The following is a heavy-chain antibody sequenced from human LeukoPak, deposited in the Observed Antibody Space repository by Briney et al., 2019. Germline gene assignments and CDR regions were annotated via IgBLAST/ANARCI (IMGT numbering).Heavy chain of an antibody. CDR3: ARGLYRSATKTVRPNY. CDR2: INPNSGGT. V-gene: IGHV1-2*06. CDR1: GYTFTGYY. Sequence: GASVKVSCKASGYTFTGYYMHWVRQAPGQGLEWMGRINPNSGGTNYAQKFQGRVTMTRDTSISTAYMELSRLRSDDTAVYYCARGLYRSATKTVRPNYWGQGTLVTVSS. D-gene: IGHD3-16*02. J-gene: IGHJ4*02.